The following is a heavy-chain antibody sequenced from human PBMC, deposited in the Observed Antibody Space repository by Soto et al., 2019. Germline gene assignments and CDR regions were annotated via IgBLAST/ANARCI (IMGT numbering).Heavy chain of an antibody. J-gene: IGHJ4*02. CDR2: IGTAGDT. Sequence: GGSLRLSCEASGFTFSGFDMHWVCQPTGKGLEWVSSIGTAGDTYYAVSVKGRFTISRDNAKNSLSLQMNSLRAGDMAVYFCAKSQEIGTHFFDSWGQGTQATVSS. V-gene: IGHV3-13*01. CDR1: GFTFSGFD. D-gene: IGHD6-13*01. CDR3: AKSQEIGTHFFDS.